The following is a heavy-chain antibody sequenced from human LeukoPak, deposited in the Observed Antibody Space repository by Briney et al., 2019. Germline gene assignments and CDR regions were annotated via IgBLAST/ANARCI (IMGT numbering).Heavy chain of an antibody. D-gene: IGHD3-10*01. Sequence: GGSLRLSCAASGFTFSSYGMHWVRQAPGKGLEWVTFIRYDGSNKYYTDSVKGRFTISRDNSYKTLYLHMNSLRAEDTAVYYCVKGLVYYFDYWGQGTLVSVSS. J-gene: IGHJ4*02. V-gene: IGHV3-30*02. CDR1: GFTFSSYG. CDR3: VKGLVYYFDY. CDR2: IRYDGSNK.